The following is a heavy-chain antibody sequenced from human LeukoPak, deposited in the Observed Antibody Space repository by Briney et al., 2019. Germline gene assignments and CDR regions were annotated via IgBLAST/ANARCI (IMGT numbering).Heavy chain of an antibody. J-gene: IGHJ2*01. CDR3: VRGGERTGNSYFDL. CDR2: SSETGTAY. CDR1: GFTLRDYF. D-gene: IGHD2-8*02. Sequence: GGSLRLSCAASGFTLRDYFTSWIRQPPGKGLEWIAYSSETGTAYSYAASVKGRFTISRDNAKNSLFLQMDSLRADDTALYYCVRGGERTGNSYFDLWGRGTLVTVSS. V-gene: IGHV3-11*04.